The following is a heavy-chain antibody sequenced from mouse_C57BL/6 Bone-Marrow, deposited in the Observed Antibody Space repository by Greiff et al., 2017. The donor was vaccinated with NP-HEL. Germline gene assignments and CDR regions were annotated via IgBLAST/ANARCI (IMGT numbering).Heavy chain of an antibody. CDR2: IRHKANGYTT. J-gene: IGHJ4*01. V-gene: IGHV7-3*01. Sequence: EVQGVESGGGLVQPGGSLSLSCAASGFTFTDYYMSWVRQPPGKALEWLGFIRHKANGYTTDYSASVKGRFTISRDNSQSILYLLMNALRAEDSATYYCARWGGYEAMDYWGQGTSVTVSS. CDR3: ARWGGYEAMDY. CDR1: GFTFTDYY.